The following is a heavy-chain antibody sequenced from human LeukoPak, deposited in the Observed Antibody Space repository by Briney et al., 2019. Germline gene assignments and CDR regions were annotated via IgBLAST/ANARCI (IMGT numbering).Heavy chain of an antibody. CDR3: ASSWFAVTGTETNWFDP. Sequence: PGGSLRLSCAASGFTFSSYEMNWVRQAPGKGLEWVSYISSSGSTIYYADSVKGRFTISRDNAKNSLYLQMNSLRAEDTAVYYCASSWFAVTGTETNWFDPWGQGTLVTVSS. J-gene: IGHJ5*02. CDR2: ISSSGSTI. V-gene: IGHV3-48*03. D-gene: IGHD6-19*01. CDR1: GFTFSSYE.